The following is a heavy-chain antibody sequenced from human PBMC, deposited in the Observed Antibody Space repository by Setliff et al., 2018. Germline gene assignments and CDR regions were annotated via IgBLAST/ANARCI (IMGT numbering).Heavy chain of an antibody. Sequence: ASVKVSCKASGYTFTSYAMNWVRQAPGQGLEWMGIINPSGGSTSYAQKFQGRVTITRNTSISTAYMELSSLRSEDTAVYYCARVKVIVGATPRTYYMDVWGKGTTVTVSS. V-gene: IGHV1-8*03. CDR3: ARVKVIVGATPRTYYMDV. D-gene: IGHD1-26*01. CDR1: GYTFTSYA. CDR2: INPSGGST. J-gene: IGHJ6*03.